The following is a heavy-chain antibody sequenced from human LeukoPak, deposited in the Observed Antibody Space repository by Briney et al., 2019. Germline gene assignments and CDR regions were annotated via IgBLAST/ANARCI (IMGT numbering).Heavy chain of an antibody. CDR1: GFTISSYG. J-gene: IGHJ6*02. V-gene: IGHV3-30*18. CDR2: ISYDGSNK. D-gene: IGHD5-18*01. CDR3: AKGHRIQLWSPTFLYYYGMDV. Sequence: PGGSLRLSCAASGFTISSYGMHWVRQAPGKGLEWVAVISYDGSNKYYADAVKGRFTISRDNSKNTLYLQMNSLRAEDTAVYYCAKGHRIQLWSPTFLYYYGMDVWGQGTTVTVSS.